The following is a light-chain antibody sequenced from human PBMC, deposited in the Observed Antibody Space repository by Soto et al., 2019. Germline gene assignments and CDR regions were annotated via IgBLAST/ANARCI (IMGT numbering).Light chain of an antibody. J-gene: IGLJ1*01. CDR3: AAWDASLSGHV. Sequence: QSVLTQSPSASGTPGQRVTISCYGSSSNIGSYPVYWYQQLPGTAPKLLINSDDQRPSGVPDRFSASKSGTSASLAISGLRSEDEADYCCAAWDASLSGHVFGAGTKSPS. CDR1: SSNIGSYP. CDR2: SDD. V-gene: IGLV1-47*02.